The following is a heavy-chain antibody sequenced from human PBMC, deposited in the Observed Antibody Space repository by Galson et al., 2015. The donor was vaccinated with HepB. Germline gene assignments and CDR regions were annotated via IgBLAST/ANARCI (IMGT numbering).Heavy chain of an antibody. Sequence: SLRLSCAASGFTFDDYAMHWVRQAPGKGLEWVSGISWNSGSIGYADSVKGRFTISRDNAKNSLYLQMNSLRAEDTALYYCAKYLELAAGAFDIWGQGTMVTVSS. V-gene: IGHV3-9*01. J-gene: IGHJ3*02. CDR2: ISWNSGSI. CDR1: GFTFDDYA. CDR3: AKYLELAAGAFDI. D-gene: IGHD1-26*01.